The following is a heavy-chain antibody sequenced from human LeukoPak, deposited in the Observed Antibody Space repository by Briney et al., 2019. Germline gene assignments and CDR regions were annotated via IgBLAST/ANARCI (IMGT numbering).Heavy chain of an antibody. CDR3: ARVWYSSGLNWFDP. CDR2: ISGSGGST. CDR1: GFTFSSYA. D-gene: IGHD6-19*01. Sequence: GGSLRLSCAASGFTFSSYAMSWVRQAPGKGLEWVSAISGSGGSTYYADSVKGRFTISRDNSKNTLYLQMNSLRAEDTAVYYCARVWYSSGLNWFDPWGQGTLVTVSS. V-gene: IGHV3-23*01. J-gene: IGHJ5*02.